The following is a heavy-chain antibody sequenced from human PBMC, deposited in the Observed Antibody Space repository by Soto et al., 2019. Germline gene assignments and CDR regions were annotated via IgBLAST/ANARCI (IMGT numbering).Heavy chain of an antibody. CDR3: ARGAYSGSTRADY. CDR2: IYNSGST. D-gene: IGHD5-12*01. Sequence: SETLSLTCTVSGGSISSYYWSWIRQPPGKGLEWIGNIYNSGSTNYNPSLKSRVTISVDTSKNQVSLELTSVTAADTAVYYCARGAYSGSTRADYWGQGTLVTVSS. V-gene: IGHV4-59*01. CDR1: GGSISSYY. J-gene: IGHJ4*02.